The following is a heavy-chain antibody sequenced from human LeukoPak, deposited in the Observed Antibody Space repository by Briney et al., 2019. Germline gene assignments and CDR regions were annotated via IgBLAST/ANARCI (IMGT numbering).Heavy chain of an antibody. J-gene: IGHJ4*02. CDR2: ISSSSSYI. Sequence: GGSLRLSCAASGFTFSSYSMTWVRQAPGKGLEWVSSISSSSSYIYYADSVKGRFTISRDSAKNLLYLQMNSLRAEDTAVYHCARDGSSYSYYFDYWGQGTLVTVSS. D-gene: IGHD3-22*01. V-gene: IGHV3-21*04. CDR1: GFTFSSYS. CDR3: ARDGSSYSYYFDY.